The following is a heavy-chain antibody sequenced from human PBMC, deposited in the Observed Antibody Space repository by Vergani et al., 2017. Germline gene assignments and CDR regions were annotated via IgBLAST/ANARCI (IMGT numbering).Heavy chain of an antibody. D-gene: IGHD1-7*01. Sequence: EVQVVESGGGLVQPGGSLRLSCAASGFSFSRFEMNWVRQSPGKGLEWVSYISSSGNTIYYADSVKGRFTISRDNGKNSLYLQMNSLRAEDTGLYYCAFEEDHGPRNFWGQGTLVLVSS. CDR1: GFSFSRFE. J-gene: IGHJ4*02. CDR3: AFEEDHGPRNF. CDR2: ISSSGNTI. V-gene: IGHV3-48*03.